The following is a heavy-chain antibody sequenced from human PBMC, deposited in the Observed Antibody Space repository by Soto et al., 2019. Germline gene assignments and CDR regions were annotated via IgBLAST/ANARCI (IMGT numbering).Heavy chain of an antibody. J-gene: IGHJ5*02. Sequence: ASVKVSCKAPGDTFTSYYLNWERQAPGQGLEWMGVINPHGGSTKYAQKFQGRITMTRDTSRSTVYMELSSLRSDDTAIYYCARSSGGNFGIIIEGSNWFDPWGQGTLVTVSS. CDR1: GDTFTSYY. D-gene: IGHD3-3*01. CDR3: ARSSGGNFGIIIEGSNWFDP. CDR2: INPHGGST. V-gene: IGHV1-46*01.